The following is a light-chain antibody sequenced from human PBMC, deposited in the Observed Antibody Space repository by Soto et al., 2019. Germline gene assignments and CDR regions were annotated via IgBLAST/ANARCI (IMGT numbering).Light chain of an antibody. Sequence: QSVLTQPPSASGSPGQSVTLSCTGTSSDVGCYNYVSWYQQHPGKAPKLMIYEVSKRPSGVPDRFSGSKSGNTASLTVSGLQAEDEADYYCSSYSGSNKVFGGGTKVTVL. V-gene: IGLV2-8*01. J-gene: IGLJ2*01. CDR3: SSYSGSNKV. CDR1: SSDVGCYNY. CDR2: EVS.